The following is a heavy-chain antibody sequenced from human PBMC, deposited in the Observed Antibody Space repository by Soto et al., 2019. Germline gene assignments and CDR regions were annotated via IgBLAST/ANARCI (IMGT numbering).Heavy chain of an antibody. J-gene: IGHJ4*02. CDR2: FNPKTGGA. D-gene: IGHD2-15*01. CDR3: SRASAAATSWFVY. Sequence: ASVKVSCKAAGYIFPDYYIHWGRQAPGQGLEWMGWFNPKTGGANSAQKFQGRVTMTRDTSITTVYLELSSLTSDDTAVYFCSRASAAATSWFVYWGQGSLVTVSS. CDR1: GYIFPDYY. V-gene: IGHV1-2*02.